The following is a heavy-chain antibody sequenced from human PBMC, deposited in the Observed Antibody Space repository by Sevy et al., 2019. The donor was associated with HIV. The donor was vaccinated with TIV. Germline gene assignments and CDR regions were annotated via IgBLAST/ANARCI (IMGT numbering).Heavy chain of an antibody. CDR2: ISWNGGST. D-gene: IGHD3-3*01. Sequence: GGSLRLSCAASGFTFDDYTMNWVRQAPGKGLEWVSLISWNGGSTYYADSVKGRFTISRDNSKNSLYLQMNSLRTEDTALYYCAKGWTLDYWGQGTLVTVSS. V-gene: IGHV3-43*01. CDR1: GFTFDDYT. J-gene: IGHJ4*02. CDR3: AKGWTLDY.